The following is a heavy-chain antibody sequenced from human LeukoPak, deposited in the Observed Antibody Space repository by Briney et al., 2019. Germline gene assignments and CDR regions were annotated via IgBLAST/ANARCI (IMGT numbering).Heavy chain of an antibody. J-gene: IGHJ4*02. V-gene: IGHV4-34*01. CDR3: ARGTYYFDTSAHETDDY. D-gene: IGHD3-22*01. CDR1: GGSFNNYY. Sequence: SETLSLPCAVYGGSFNNYYWSWIRQPPGKGLEWIGEINHSGSTNYIPSLKSRLTISVDTPKNQFSLKLSSVTAADTAVYYCARGTYYFDTSAHETDDYWGQGTLVTVSS. CDR2: INHSGST.